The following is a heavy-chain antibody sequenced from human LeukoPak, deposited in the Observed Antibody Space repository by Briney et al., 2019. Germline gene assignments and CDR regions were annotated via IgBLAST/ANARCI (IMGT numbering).Heavy chain of an antibody. CDR3: VRLRRNSDRSGYYYFYNY. J-gene: IGHJ4*02. V-gene: IGHV3-21*01. CDR1: GCTFSDYS. Sequence: PGGSLRISWAASGCTFSDYSINQVRQAPGKGLEWVSSINPTSTSIYYADAVKGRFTISRDNAKSSLYLQMNSLRAEDTARYYCVRLRRNSDRSGYYYFYNYWGQGIQVTVSS. D-gene: IGHD3-22*01. CDR2: INPTSTSI.